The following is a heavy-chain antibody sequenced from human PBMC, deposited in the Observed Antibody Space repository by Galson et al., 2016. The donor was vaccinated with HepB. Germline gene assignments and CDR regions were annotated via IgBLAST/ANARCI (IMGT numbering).Heavy chain of an antibody. V-gene: IGHV1-69*06. D-gene: IGHD2-21*02. CDR2: IIPIFRTT. J-gene: IGHJ6*02. CDR3: ARATHIVVVTLTSGDYGMDV. Sequence: SCKASGGTLSRHAVSWVRQAPGQGLEWMGRIIPIFRTTNYAQKFQGRVTITADKSTGTVYMELSSLRSDDTAVYYCARATHIVVVTLTSGDYGMDVWGHGTTVTVSS. CDR1: GGTLSRHA.